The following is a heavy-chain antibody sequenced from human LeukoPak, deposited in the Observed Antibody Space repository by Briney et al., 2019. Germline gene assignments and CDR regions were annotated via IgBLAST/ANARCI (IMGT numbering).Heavy chain of an antibody. Sequence: PSETLSLTCTVSGYSISSGYYWGCIRQPPGKGLEWIGSVDQSGSTYYNPSLKSRVTISLDTSKNQFSLKLSSVTAADTAVYYCARHGSYDILTGYYNGIDYWGQGTLVTVSS. J-gene: IGHJ4*02. D-gene: IGHD3-9*01. CDR2: VDQSGST. CDR1: GYSISSGYY. V-gene: IGHV4-38-2*02. CDR3: ARHGSYDILTGYYNGIDY.